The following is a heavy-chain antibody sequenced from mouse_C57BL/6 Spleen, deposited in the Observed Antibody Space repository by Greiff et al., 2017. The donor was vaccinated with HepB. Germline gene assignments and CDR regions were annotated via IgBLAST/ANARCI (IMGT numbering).Heavy chain of an antibody. CDR1: GYTFTSYW. CDR2: IDPSDSYT. CDR3: ARGGSSGYVAYYFDY. Sequence: VQLQQPGAELVKPGASVKLSCKASGYTFTSYWMQWVKQRPGQGLEWIGEIDPSDSYTNYNQKFKGEATLTVDTSSSTAYMQLSSLTSEDSAVYYCARGGSSGYVAYYFDYWGQGTTLTVSS. D-gene: IGHD3-2*02. V-gene: IGHV1-50*01. J-gene: IGHJ2*01.